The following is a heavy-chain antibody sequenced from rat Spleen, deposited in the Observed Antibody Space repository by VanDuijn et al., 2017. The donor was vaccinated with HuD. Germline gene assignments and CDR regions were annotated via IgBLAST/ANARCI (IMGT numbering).Heavy chain of an antibody. J-gene: IGHJ2*01. CDR2: ITAGGDDT. V-gene: IGHV5S13*01. Sequence: EVQLVESGGGLVQPGRSLKLSCAASGFTYSNYVMAWVRQAPTKGLEWVASITAGGDDTYYPDSVKGRFTVSRDIAENTLYLQMTSLRSEDTATYYCASRDYWGQGVMVTVSS. CDR1: GFTYSNYV. CDR3: ASRDY.